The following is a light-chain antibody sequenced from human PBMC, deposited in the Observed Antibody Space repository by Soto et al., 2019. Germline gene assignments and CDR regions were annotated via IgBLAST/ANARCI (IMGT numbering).Light chain of an antibody. V-gene: IGKV3-15*01. CDR3: QEFEDVPPHT. CDR2: GAS. CDR1: QSISDT. Sequence: EIVMTQSPATLSVSPGGRSTLSCRASQSISDTLAWYQQKPGQAPRLLIHGASTRATGFPARFSGSGSGTDFTLTISSLQSEDFAVYYCQEFEDVPPHTFGGGTKVDIK. J-gene: IGKJ4*01.